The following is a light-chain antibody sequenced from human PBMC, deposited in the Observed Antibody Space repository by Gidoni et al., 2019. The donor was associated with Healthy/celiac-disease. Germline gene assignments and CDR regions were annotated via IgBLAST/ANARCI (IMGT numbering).Light chain of an antibody. CDR2: RDN. CDR3: QVWDSSTVV. Sequence: SYELPQPLSVSVALGQTARITCGRNNIGSKNVHWYQQKTGQAPVLVIYRDNNRPSGIPERFSGSNSGNTATLTISRAQAGDEADYYCQVWDSSTVVFGGGTKLTVL. CDR1: NIGSKN. J-gene: IGLJ2*01. V-gene: IGLV3-9*01.